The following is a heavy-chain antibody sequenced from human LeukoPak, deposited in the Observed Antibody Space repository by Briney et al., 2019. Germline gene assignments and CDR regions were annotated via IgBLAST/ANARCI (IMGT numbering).Heavy chain of an antibody. CDR3: ARGRTYYYDSYFDY. CDR1: GGSFSSYY. CDR2: IYYSGST. Sequence: SETLSLTCTVSGGSFSSYYWSWIRQPPGKGLEWIGYIYYSGSTNYNPSLKSRVTISVDTSKNQFSLKLSSVTAADTAVYYCARGRTYYYDSYFDYWGQGTLVTVSS. D-gene: IGHD3-22*01. J-gene: IGHJ4*02. V-gene: IGHV4-59*01.